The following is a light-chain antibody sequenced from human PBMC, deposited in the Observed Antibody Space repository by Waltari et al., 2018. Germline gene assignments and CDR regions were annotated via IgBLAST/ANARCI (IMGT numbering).Light chain of an antibody. CDR3: CSYAGRNIWV. Sequence: QSALTQPASVSGSPGQSITISCTGTSSDVGFYNLVSWYQQNPGNAPELVVYEVISRPAGVSKRFSGAKSGNTASLTICGLQAEDEADYYCCSYAGRNIWVCGGGTKLTVL. J-gene: IGLJ3*02. CDR2: EVI. V-gene: IGLV2-23*02. CDR1: SSDVGFYNL.